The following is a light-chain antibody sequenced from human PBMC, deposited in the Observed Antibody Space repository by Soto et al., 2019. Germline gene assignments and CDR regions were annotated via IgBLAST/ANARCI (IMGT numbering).Light chain of an antibody. Sequence: QSALTQPRSVSGSPGQAVTISCTGTSSDVGGSNYVSWYQQHPGKAPKLGIYDVTRRPSGVPDRFSGSKSGNTASLTISGLQAEDEADYYCCSYAGSSLWVFGGGTKRTVL. CDR2: DVT. CDR3: CSYAGSSLWV. J-gene: IGLJ3*02. CDR1: SSDVGGSNY. V-gene: IGLV2-11*01.